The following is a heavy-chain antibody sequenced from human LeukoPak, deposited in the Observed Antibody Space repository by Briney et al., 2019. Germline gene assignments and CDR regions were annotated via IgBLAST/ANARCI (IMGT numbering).Heavy chain of an antibody. D-gene: IGHD6-19*01. J-gene: IGHJ4*02. Sequence: PSDTLSLTCAVSGYSISSSNWWGWIRQPAGKGLEWIGRIYTSGSTNYNPSLKSRVTMSVDTSKNQFSLKLSSVTAADTAVYYCARRTVAGFDYWGQGTLVTVSS. CDR3: ARRTVAGFDY. CDR2: IYTSGST. CDR1: GYSISSSNW. V-gene: IGHV4-28*01.